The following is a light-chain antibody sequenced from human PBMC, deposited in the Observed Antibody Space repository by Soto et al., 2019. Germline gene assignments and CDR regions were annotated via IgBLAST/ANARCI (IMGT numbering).Light chain of an antibody. J-gene: IGKJ1*01. CDR3: QQYNTMAT. CDR2: KAS. V-gene: IGKV1-5*03. Sequence: DIQMTQSPSTLSASVGDRVTITCRASQSISSWLAWYQQRPGKAPKLLIYKASSLESGVPSRFSGSGSGTEFTLTISSLQPDDFATYYCQQYNTMATFGQGTK. CDR1: QSISSW.